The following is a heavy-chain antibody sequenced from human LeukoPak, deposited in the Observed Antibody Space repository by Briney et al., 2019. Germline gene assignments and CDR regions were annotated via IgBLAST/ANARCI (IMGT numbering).Heavy chain of an antibody. CDR3: ARGGVVRQQLVKFDP. CDR2: IYYSGST. J-gene: IGHJ5*02. V-gene: IGHV4-59*01. D-gene: IGHD6-13*01. Sequence: SETLSLTCTVSGGSISSYYWSWIRQPPRKGLEWIGYIYYSGSTNYNPSLKSRVTISVDTSKNLFSLKLSSVTAADTAVYYCARGGVVRQQLVKFDPWGQGTLVTVSS. CDR1: GGSISSYY.